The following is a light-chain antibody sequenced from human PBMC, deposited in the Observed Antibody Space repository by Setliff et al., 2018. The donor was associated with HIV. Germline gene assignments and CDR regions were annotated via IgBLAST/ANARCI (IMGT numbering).Light chain of an antibody. CDR2: GNS. CDR3: QSYDSSLSGPV. Sequence: QSVLTQPPSVSGAPGQRVTISCTGSSSNIGAGYDVHWYQQLPGTAPKLLTYGNSNRPSGVPDRFSGSKSGTSASLAITGLQAEDEADYYCQSYDSSLSGPVFGGGTKVTVL. CDR1: SSNIGAGYD. V-gene: IGLV1-40*01. J-gene: IGLJ2*01.